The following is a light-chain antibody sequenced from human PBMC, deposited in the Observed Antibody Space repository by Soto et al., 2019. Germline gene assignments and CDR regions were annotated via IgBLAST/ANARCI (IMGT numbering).Light chain of an antibody. J-gene: IGKJ1*01. CDR2: GAS. V-gene: IGKV3-20*01. CDR1: RSISTY. CDR3: QHYGRPRT. Sequence: ETLLTQFPATLSLSPGERATLSCRASRSISTYLAWSQQKPGQAPRLLIYGASSRATGIPDRLSGSGSGTVFTLTIGRMEPEDFAVYYCQHYGRPRTFGHGTKVDIK.